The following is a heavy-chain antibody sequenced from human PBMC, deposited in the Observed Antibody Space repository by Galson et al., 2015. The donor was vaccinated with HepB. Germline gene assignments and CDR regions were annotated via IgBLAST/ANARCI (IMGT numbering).Heavy chain of an antibody. J-gene: IGHJ6*02. V-gene: IGHV3-23*01. CDR3: AKYPVGNFYDPYYYYGMDV. D-gene: IGHD1-26*01. CDR1: GFTFSSYA. CDR2: ISGSGGST. Sequence: SLRLSCAASGFTFSSYAMSWVRQAPGKGLEWVSAISGSGGSTYYADSVKGRFTISRDNSKNTLYLQMNSLRAEDTAVYYCAKYPVGNFYDPYYYYGMDVWGHGTTVTVSS.